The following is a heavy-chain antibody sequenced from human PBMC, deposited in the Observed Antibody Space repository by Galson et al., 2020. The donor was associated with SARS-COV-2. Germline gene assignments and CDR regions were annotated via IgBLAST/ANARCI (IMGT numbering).Heavy chain of an antibody. J-gene: IGHJ4*02. CDR1: GFTVSSNY. V-gene: IGHV3-53*01. CDR3: ASMARVGELFGTTFDY. D-gene: IGHD3-10*01. Sequence: QLGESLKISCAASGFTVSSNYMSWVRQAPGKGLEWVSVIYSGGSTYYADSVKGRFTISRDNSKNTLYLQMNSLRAEDTAVYYSASMARVGELFGTTFDYWGQGTLVTVSS. CDR2: IYSGGST.